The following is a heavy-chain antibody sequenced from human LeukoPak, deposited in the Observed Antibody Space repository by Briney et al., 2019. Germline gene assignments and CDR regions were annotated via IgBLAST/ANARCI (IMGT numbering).Heavy chain of an antibody. CDR2: ISHSGNA. Sequence: PGGSLRLSCAASGFTFSSYAMHWVRQPPGKGLEWIGRISHSGNAYHNPSLKSRVTISVDTSKNQFSLNLSSVTAADTAVYYCARLFYYGDHSDYWGQGTLVTVSS. D-gene: IGHD4-17*01. CDR1: GFTFSSYAMH. V-gene: IGHV4-59*05. J-gene: IGHJ4*02. CDR3: ARLFYYGDHSDY.